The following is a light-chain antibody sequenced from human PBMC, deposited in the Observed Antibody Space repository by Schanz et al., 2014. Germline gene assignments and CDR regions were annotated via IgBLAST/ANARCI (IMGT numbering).Light chain of an antibody. V-gene: IGKV3-15*01. CDR2: GAL. CDR3: LQYNNWPPFT. J-gene: IGKJ3*01. CDR1: QSVGNE. Sequence: DTVLTQSPATLSVSPGERVTLSCRASQSVGNELAWYQQKPGQSPRLLIFGALARATGVPARFSGSGSATEFTLTISSLQSEDFAVYYWLQYNNWPPFTFGPGTKVDRK.